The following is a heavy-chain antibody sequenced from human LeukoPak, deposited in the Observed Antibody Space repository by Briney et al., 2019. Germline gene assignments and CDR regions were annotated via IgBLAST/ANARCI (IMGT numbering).Heavy chain of an antibody. D-gene: IGHD6-19*01. V-gene: IGHV3-23*01. Sequence: PGGSLRLFCGASGFTYCSYAISGVRQAPGKGLEWVSTVSGGGGSTYYADSVKGRFTISRDNSKNTLYLQMNSLRAEDTAIYYCAKDLGSRVAGIDSWGQGTLVTVSS. CDR2: VSGGGGST. J-gene: IGHJ4*02. CDR1: GFTYCSYA. CDR3: AKDLGSRVAGIDS.